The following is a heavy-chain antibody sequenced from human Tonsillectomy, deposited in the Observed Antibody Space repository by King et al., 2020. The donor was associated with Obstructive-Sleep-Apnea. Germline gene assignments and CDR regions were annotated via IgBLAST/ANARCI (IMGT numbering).Heavy chain of an antibody. D-gene: IGHD3-10*01. CDR1: CGSISSGGYY. CDR3: ARDLPSYGSGSLGVAFDI. J-gene: IGHJ3*02. CDR2: IYYSGST. Sequence: QLQESGPGLVKPSQTLSLSCTVSCGSISSGGYYWSWIRQHPGKGLEWIGYIYYSGSTYYNPSLKSRVTISVDTSKNQFSLKLSSVTAADTAVYYCARDLPSYGSGSLGVAFDIWGQGTMVTVSS. V-gene: IGHV4-31*03.